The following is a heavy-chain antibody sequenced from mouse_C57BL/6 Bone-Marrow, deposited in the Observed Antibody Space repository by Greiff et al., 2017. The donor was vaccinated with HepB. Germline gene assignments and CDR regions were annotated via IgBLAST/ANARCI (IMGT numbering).Heavy chain of an antibody. J-gene: IGHJ1*03. V-gene: IGHV1-69*01. D-gene: IGHD1-1*01. CDR2: IDPSDSYT. Sequence: QVQLQQSGAELVMPGASVKLSCKASGYTFTSYWMPWVKQRPGQGLEWIGEIDPSDSYTNYNQKCKGKSTLTVDKSSSTAYMQLSSLTSADSAVYYCARCTLYYYGSDWYFDVWGTGTTVTVSS. CDR3: ARCTLYYYGSDWYFDV. CDR1: GYTFTSYW.